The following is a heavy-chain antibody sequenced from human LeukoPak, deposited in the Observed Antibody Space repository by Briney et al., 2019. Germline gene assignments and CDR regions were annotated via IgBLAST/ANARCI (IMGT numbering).Heavy chain of an antibody. CDR2: INPGGDNT. CDR1: GYTFTNYY. CDR3: ARTTEGGYSYGYFYCYYMDV. V-gene: IGHV1-46*01. D-gene: IGHD5-18*01. Sequence: ASVKVSCKASGYTFTNYYIHWVRQAPGQGLEWMGLINPGGDNTDYAQNFQGRVTMTRDTSTSTVYMGLSSLRSEDTAVYYCARTTEGGYSYGYFYCYYMDVWGKGTTVTISS. J-gene: IGHJ6*03.